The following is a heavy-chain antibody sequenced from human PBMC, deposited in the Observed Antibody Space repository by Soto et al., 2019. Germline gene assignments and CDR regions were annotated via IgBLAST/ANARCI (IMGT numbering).Heavy chain of an antibody. Sequence: EVQLLESGGGLGQPGGSLRLSCTASEFTFSNYAMSWVRQAPGKGLEWVSAISASGAATYYVDSVKGRFTISRDNSKNTLYVQMNSLRAEDTDVYYCARCAVVSTTSGGWCNWFDPWGQGTLVTVSS. CDR1: EFTFSNYA. CDR3: ARCAVVSTTSGGWCNWFDP. V-gene: IGHV3-23*01. J-gene: IGHJ5*02. CDR2: ISASGAAT. D-gene: IGHD2-21*01.